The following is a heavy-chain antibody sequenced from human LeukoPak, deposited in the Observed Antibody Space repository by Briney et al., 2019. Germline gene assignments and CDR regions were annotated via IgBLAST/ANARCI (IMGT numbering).Heavy chain of an antibody. CDR1: GFTFSSYS. V-gene: IGHV3-21*01. J-gene: IGHJ5*02. D-gene: IGHD2-2*01. Sequence: GGSLRLSCAASGFTFSSYSMNWVRQAPGKGLEWVSSISSSSSYIYYADSVKGRFTISRDNAKNSLYLQMNSLRAEDTAVYYCARGSYLPAASYNWFDPWGQGTLVTVSS. CDR3: ARGSYLPAASYNWFDP. CDR2: ISSSSSYI.